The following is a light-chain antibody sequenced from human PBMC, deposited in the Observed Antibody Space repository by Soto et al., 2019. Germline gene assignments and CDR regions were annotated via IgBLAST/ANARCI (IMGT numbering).Light chain of an antibody. CDR2: GAS. CDR1: QSVSSSY. J-gene: IGKJ5*01. Sequence: EIVLTQSPGTLSLSPGERATLSCGASQSVSSSYLAWYRQKPGQTPRLLIYGASGRATGIPDRFSGSGSGTDFTLTISRLEPEDFAVYYCQQYGSSPPVTFGQGTRLEIK. V-gene: IGKV3-20*01. CDR3: QQYGSSPPVT.